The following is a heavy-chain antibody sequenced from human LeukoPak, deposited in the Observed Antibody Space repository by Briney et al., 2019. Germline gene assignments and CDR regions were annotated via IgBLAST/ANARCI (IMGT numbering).Heavy chain of an antibody. CDR3: ARHGCSGYGAHFDY. CDR1: GGSISNYY. V-gene: IGHV4-59*08. J-gene: IGHJ4*02. Sequence: SETLSLTCTVSGGSISNYYWSWIRQPPGKGLEWVGYMSNSGNTNYSPSLKSRVTISLVTSRNQFSLRLTSVTAADTAVYYCARHGCSGYGAHFDYWGQGTLVTVSS. CDR2: MSNSGNT. D-gene: IGHD5-12*01.